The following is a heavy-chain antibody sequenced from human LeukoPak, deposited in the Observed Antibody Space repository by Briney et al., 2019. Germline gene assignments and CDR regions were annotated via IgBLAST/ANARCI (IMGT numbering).Heavy chain of an antibody. CDR1: GGSFSGHY. V-gene: IGHV4-4*09. Sequence: SETLSLTCTVSGGSFSGHYWSWIRQPPGKGLEWIGYVSDSGSTSYNPSLKSRVTISSDTSRNQFSLKLYSVTAADTAVYYCASAPVLYYFDYWGRGPWSPSPQ. J-gene: IGHJ4*02. CDR3: ASAPVLYYFDY. CDR2: VSDSGST.